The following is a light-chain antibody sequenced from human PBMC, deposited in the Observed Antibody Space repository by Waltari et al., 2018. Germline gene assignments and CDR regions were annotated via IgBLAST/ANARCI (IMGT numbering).Light chain of an antibody. CDR2: GAS. V-gene: IGKV3-20*01. Sequence: RASQSQTKRDLAGYQQKAGQAPRLLIYGASSRAAGIPYRFSGSGSGTDFTLTISRLEPEDSAVYYCQQYGSSVLYTFGQGTKLEIK. CDR1: QSQTKRD. CDR3: QQYGSSVLYT. J-gene: IGKJ2*01.